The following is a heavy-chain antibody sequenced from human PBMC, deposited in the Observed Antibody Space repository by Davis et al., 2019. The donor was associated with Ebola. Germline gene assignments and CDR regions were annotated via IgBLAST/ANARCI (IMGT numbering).Heavy chain of an antibody. CDR1: GGSFSGYY. V-gene: IGHV4-59*08. J-gene: IGHJ5*02. CDR3: ARQPPGNFWSGYQNNWFDP. CDR2: IYYSGST. D-gene: IGHD3-3*01. Sequence: SETLSLTCAVYGGSFSGYYWSWIRQPPGKGLEWIGYIYYSGSTNYNPSLESRVTISVDTPKNQFSLKLSSVTAADTAVYYCARQPPGNFWSGYQNNWFDPWGQGTLVTVSS.